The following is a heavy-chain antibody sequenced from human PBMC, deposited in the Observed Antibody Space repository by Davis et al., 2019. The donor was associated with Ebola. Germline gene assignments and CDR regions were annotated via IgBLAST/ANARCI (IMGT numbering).Heavy chain of an antibody. CDR3: ARDGHRGASDQTGDY. CDR1: GYTFTSYA. D-gene: IGHD4/OR15-4a*01. Sequence: ASVKVSCKASGYTFTSYAMHWVRQAPEQRLEWMGWINAGNGNTKYSQKFQGRVTMTTDTSTSTAYMELRSLRSDDTAVYYCARDGHRGASDQTGDYWGQGTLVTVSS. V-gene: IGHV1-3*01. J-gene: IGHJ4*02. CDR2: INAGNGNT.